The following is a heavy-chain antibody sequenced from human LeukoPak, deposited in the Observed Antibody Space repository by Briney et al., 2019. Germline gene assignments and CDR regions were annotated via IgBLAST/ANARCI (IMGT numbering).Heavy chain of an antibody. CDR3: ARDWVAGVPFDAFDI. CDR1: GFTLSSYW. J-gene: IGHJ3*02. D-gene: IGHD3-10*01. Sequence: GGSLGLSCAASGFTLSSYWMSWVRQAPGKGLEWVANIKEDGSEKYYVDSVKGRFTISRDNAQNSVYLHMNSLTAEDTALYYCARDWVAGVPFDAFDIWGRGTMVSVSS. V-gene: IGHV3-7*03. CDR2: IKEDGSEK.